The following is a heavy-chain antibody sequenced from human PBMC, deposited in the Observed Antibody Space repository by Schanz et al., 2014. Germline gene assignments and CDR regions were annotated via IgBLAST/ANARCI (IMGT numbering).Heavy chain of an antibody. Sequence: EVQLLESGGGLVQPGGSLRLSCAASGFSFRKSAMSWVRQAPGKGLEWVSALTGSGTTTYYADSVKGRFTISRDNSKNTLELQMNSLRAEDTAIYYCAKDLAAVGVCDYWGQGSLVTVSP. CDR3: AKDLAAVGVCDY. V-gene: IGHV3-23*01. CDR1: GFSFRKSA. J-gene: IGHJ4*02. D-gene: IGHD6-13*01. CDR2: LTGSGTTT.